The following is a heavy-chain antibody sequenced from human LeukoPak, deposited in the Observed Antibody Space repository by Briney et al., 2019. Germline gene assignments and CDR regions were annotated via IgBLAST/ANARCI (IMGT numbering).Heavy chain of an antibody. D-gene: IGHD1-26*01. CDR3: AREGSGSYYGWFDP. CDR1: GYTFTGYY. V-gene: IGHV1-2*02. CDR2: INPNSGGT. Sequence: GASVKVSCKASGYTFTGYYMHWVRQAPGQGLEWMGWINPNSGGTNYAQKFQGRVTITADESTSTAYMELSSLRSEDTAVYYCAREGSGSYYGWFDPWGQGTLVTVSS. J-gene: IGHJ5*02.